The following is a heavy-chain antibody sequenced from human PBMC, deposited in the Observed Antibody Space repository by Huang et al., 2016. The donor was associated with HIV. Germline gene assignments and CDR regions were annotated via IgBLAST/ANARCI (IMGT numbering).Heavy chain of an antibody. D-gene: IGHD6-13*01. Sequence: QVQLVESGGGVVQPGRSLRISCAASGFNFSSYGMHWVRRAPGKGLVWVAVISYDGKTKYYADSVKGRFSISRDNAKTTVYLQLNSLRVEDTAVYYCAKGGSAAAVLDFWGQGTLVTVSS. CDR1: GFNFSSYG. V-gene: IGHV3-30*18. CDR2: ISYDGKTK. J-gene: IGHJ4*02. CDR3: AKGGSAAAVLDF.